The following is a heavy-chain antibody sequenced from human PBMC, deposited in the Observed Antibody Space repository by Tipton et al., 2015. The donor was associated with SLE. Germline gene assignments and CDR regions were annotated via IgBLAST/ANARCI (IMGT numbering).Heavy chain of an antibody. Sequence: TLSLTCTVSGGSISSYYWSWIRQPPGGGLEWSGYIYYSGGTTYNTSLKSRITITVDTSKNQFSLKLSSVTAADTAVYYWARDILTGSDYWGQGTLVTVSS. D-gene: IGHD3-9*01. J-gene: IGHJ4*02. CDR3: ARDILTGSDY. CDR2: IYYSGGT. V-gene: IGHV4-59*01. CDR1: GGSISSYY.